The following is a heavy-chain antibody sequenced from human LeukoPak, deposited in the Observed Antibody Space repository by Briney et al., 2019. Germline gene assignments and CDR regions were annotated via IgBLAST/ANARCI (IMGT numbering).Heavy chain of an antibody. V-gene: IGHV3-7*03. Sequence: GGSLRLSCAASGFTFSSYWMSWVRQVPGKGLEWVANIKQDGSEKYYVDSVKGRFTISRDNAKNSLSLQMNSLRAEDTAVYYCARDLSIAVAGAFDIWGQGTMVTVSS. CDR2: IKQDGSEK. J-gene: IGHJ3*02. CDR3: ARDLSIAVAGAFDI. CDR1: GFTFSSYW. D-gene: IGHD6-19*01.